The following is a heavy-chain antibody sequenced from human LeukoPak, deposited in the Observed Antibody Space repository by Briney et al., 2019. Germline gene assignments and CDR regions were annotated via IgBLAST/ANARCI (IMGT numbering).Heavy chain of an antibody. CDR3: AKEAEANMVRGVISWFDP. CDR1: GFTFSSYA. V-gene: IGHV3-23*01. Sequence: RPGGSLRLSCAASGFTFSSYAMSWVRQAPGKGLEWVSAISGSGGSTYYADSVKGRFTISRDNSKNTLYLQMNSLRAEDTAVYYCAKEAEANMVRGVISWFDPWGQGTLVTVSS. D-gene: IGHD3-10*01. J-gene: IGHJ5*02. CDR2: ISGSGGST.